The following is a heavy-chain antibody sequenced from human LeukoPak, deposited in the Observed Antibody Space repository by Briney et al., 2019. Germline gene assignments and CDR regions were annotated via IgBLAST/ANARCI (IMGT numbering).Heavy chain of an antibody. CDR3: ARAGYCSGGSCYGSDY. CDR1: GFTFSNFA. J-gene: IGHJ4*02. Sequence: GGSLRLSCAASGFTFSNFAMTWVRQAPGKGLEWVSSIVGSSSTYYADSLKGRFTISRDNAKNSLYLQMNSLRAEDTAVYYCARAGYCSGGSCYGSDYWGQGTLVSVSS. V-gene: IGHV3-21*01. D-gene: IGHD2-15*01. CDR2: IVGSSST.